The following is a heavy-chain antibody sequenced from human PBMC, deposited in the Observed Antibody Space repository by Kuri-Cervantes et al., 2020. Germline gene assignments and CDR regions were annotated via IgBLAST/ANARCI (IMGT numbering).Heavy chain of an antibody. Sequence: SETLSLTCTVPGGSISSSSYYWGWIRQPPGKGLEWIGSIYYSGSTYYNPSLKSRVTISVDTSKNQFSLKLSSVTAADTAIYYCAGRAKGGTYNDYWGQGTLVTVSS. CDR3: AGRAKGGTYNDY. V-gene: IGHV4-39*07. D-gene: IGHD3-16*01. J-gene: IGHJ4*02. CDR1: GGSISSSSYY. CDR2: IYYSGST.